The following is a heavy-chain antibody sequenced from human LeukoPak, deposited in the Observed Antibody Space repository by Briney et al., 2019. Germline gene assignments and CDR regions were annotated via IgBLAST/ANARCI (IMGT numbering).Heavy chain of an antibody. D-gene: IGHD3-10*01. CDR3: ARTIRGY. CDR1: GFTFSNYW. V-gene: IGHV3-7*02. CDR2: IKEDGSEK. J-gene: IGHJ4*02. Sequence: PGGSLRLSCAASGFTFSNYWMSWVRQAPGKGLEWVANIKEDGSEKYYVDFVKGRFTISRDNAKNSLYLQMNSLRAEDTAVYYCARTIRGYWGQGTLVTVSS.